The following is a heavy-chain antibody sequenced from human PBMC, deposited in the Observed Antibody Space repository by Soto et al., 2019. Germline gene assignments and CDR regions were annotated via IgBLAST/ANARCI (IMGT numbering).Heavy chain of an antibody. Sequence: QVQLVESRGGVVQPGRSLRLSCAASGFSFSSYAMHWVRQAPGEGLEWVAVISYDGSNKYYAESVKGRFTISRDNSKNTLYLQMNSLRAEDTAVYYCARDLGWFGELSGYWGQGTLVTVSS. CDR3: ARDLGWFGELSGY. CDR2: ISYDGSNK. V-gene: IGHV3-30-3*01. D-gene: IGHD3-10*01. J-gene: IGHJ4*02. CDR1: GFSFSSYA.